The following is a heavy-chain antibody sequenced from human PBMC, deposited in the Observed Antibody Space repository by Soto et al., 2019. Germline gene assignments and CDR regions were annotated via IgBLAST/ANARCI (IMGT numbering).Heavy chain of an antibody. CDR3: ARSRGYSGYDSDY. V-gene: IGHV1-18*01. D-gene: IGHD5-12*01. CDR1: GYTSTDYN. J-gene: IGHJ4*02. CDR2: ISAYNGNT. Sequence: QVQLVQSGAEVKQPGASVTVSCKASGYTSTDYNINWVRQAPGQGLEWVGWISAYNGNTKYAQKLQDRVTMTTDTSTSTAYMEVTSLRSEDTAVYYCARSRGYSGYDSDYWGQGTLVTVSS.